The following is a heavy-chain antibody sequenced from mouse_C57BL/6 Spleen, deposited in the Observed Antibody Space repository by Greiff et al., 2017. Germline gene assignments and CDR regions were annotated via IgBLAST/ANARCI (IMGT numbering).Heavy chain of an antibody. Sequence: QVQLQQPGAELVMPGASVKLSCKASGYTFTSYWMHWVKQRPGQGLEWIGEIDPSDSDTNYNQKFKGKATLTVDKSSSTAYMQLSSLTSEDSAVYYCARGTASITTYWGPGTTLTVPS. J-gene: IGHJ2*01. CDR3: ARGTASITTY. CDR1: GYTFTSYW. D-gene: IGHD1-1*01. CDR2: IDPSDSDT. V-gene: IGHV1-69*01.